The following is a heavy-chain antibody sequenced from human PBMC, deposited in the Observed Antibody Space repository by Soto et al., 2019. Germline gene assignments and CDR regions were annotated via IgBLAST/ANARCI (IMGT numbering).Heavy chain of an antibody. D-gene: IGHD6-6*01. CDR1: GYSFTSYW. CDR3: ARAGIAARRGFYYYGMDV. CDR2: IYPGDSDT. J-gene: IGHJ6*02. V-gene: IGHV5-51*01. Sequence: GESLKISCKGSGYSFTSYWIGWVRQMPGKGLEWMGIIYPGDSDTRYSPPFQGQVTISADKSISTAYLQWSSLKASDTAMYYRARAGIAARRGFYYYGMDVWGQGTTVTVSS.